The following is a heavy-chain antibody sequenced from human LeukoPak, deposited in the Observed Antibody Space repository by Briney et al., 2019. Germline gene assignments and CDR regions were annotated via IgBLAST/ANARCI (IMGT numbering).Heavy chain of an antibody. V-gene: IGHV3-74*01. CDR3: ARVGGIAAAGTSWFDR. D-gene: IGHD6-13*01. J-gene: IGHJ5*02. CDR2: INSDGSST. CDR1: GFTFSSYW. Sequence: PGGSLRLSCAASGFTFSSYWMHWVRQAPGKGLVWVSRINSDGSSTSYADSVKGRFTISRDNAKNTLYLQMNSLRAEDTAVYYCARVGGIAAAGTSWFDRWGQGTLVTVS.